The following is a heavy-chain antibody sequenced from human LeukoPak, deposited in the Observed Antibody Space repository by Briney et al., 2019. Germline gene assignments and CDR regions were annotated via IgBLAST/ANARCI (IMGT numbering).Heavy chain of an antibody. Sequence: SETLSLTCAVYGGSFSGYYWSWIRQPLGKGLEWIGEINHSGSTNYNPSLKSRVTISVDTSKNQFSLKLSSVTAADTAVYYCASRKNSSSWYPFDYWGQGTLVTVSS. CDR1: GGSFSGYY. J-gene: IGHJ4*02. V-gene: IGHV4-34*01. CDR2: INHSGST. CDR3: ASRKNSSSWYPFDY. D-gene: IGHD6-13*01.